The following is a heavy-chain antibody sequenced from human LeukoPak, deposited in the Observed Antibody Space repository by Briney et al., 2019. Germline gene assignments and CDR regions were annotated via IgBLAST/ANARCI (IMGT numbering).Heavy chain of an antibody. CDR2: IYHSGST. CDR3: ARESSGLERYYDY. J-gene: IGHJ4*02. Sequence: PSQTLSLTCAVSGGSISSGGYSWRWIRQPPGKGLEWIGYIYHSGSTYYNPSLKSRVTISVDRSKNQFSLKLSSVTAADTAVYYCARESSGLERYYDYWGQGTLVTVSS. D-gene: IGHD1-1*01. CDR1: GGSISSGGYS. V-gene: IGHV4-30-2*01.